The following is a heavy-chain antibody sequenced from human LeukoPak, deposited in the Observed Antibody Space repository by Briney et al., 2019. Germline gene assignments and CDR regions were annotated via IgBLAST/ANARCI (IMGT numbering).Heavy chain of an antibody. D-gene: IGHD7-27*01. V-gene: IGHV4-34*01. CDR1: GGSFSGYY. CDR2: INHSGST. CDR3: ARDQNWGPDY. J-gene: IGHJ4*02. Sequence: SETLSLTCAVYGGSFSGYYWSWIRQPPGKGLEWIGEINHSGSTYYNPSLKSRVTISVDTSKNQFSLKLSSVTAADTAVYYCARDQNWGPDYWGQGTLVTVSS.